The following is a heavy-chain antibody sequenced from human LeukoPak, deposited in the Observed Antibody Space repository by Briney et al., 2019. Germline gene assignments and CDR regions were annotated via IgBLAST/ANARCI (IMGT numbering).Heavy chain of an antibody. CDR2: IYSGGST. V-gene: IGHV3-53*01. CDR3: AADCSSTSCPPGSDAFDI. CDR1: GFTVSSNY. Sequence: GRSLRLSCAASGFTVSSNYMSWVRQAPGKGLEWVSVIYSGGSTYYADSVKGRFTISRDNSKNTLYLQMNSLRAEDTAVYYCAADCSSTSCPPGSDAFDIWGQGTMVTVSS. D-gene: IGHD2-2*01. J-gene: IGHJ3*02.